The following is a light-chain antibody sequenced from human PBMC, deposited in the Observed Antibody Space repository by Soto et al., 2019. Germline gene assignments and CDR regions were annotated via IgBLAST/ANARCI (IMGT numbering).Light chain of an antibody. CDR1: QSVSSN. V-gene: IGKV3-15*01. CDR3: QHYNNRPPWT. Sequence: EIVMTQSPATLSVSPGERATLSCRASQSVSSNLAWYQQKPGQAPRLLIYGASIRATGIPARFSGSGSGTNFTLTISSLQSEDFAVYYCQHYNNRPPWTFGQGTKVEVK. CDR2: GAS. J-gene: IGKJ1*01.